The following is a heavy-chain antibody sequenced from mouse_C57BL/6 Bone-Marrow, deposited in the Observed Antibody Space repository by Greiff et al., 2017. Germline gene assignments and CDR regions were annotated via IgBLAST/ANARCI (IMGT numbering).Heavy chain of an antibody. CDR1: GFTFSSYP. CDR3: ARRPRIYDGYYWYFDV. Sequence: EVNVVESGGGLVKPGGSLKLSCAASGFTFSSYPMSWVRQTPEKRLEWVATFSGGGGNTYYHDRVKGRFTFSRDNANNTLYLQMSSLRSGETALYYGARRPRIYDGYYWYFDVWGTGTTVTVSS. CDR2: FSGGGGNT. J-gene: IGHJ1*03. V-gene: IGHV5-9*01. D-gene: IGHD2-3*01.